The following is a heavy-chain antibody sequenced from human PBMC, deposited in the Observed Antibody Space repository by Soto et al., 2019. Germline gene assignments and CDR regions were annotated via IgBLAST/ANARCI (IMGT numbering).Heavy chain of an antibody. CDR1: GGTFSSYA. D-gene: IGHD5-12*01. Sequence: SVKVSCKASGGTFSSYAISWVRQAPGQGLEWMGGIIPIFGTANYAQKFQGRVTITADESTSTAYMELSSLRSEDTAVYYCARDKMEDIVATVGPYMDVWGQGTTVTVSS. V-gene: IGHV1-69*13. J-gene: IGHJ6*02. CDR3: ARDKMEDIVATVGPYMDV. CDR2: IIPIFGTA.